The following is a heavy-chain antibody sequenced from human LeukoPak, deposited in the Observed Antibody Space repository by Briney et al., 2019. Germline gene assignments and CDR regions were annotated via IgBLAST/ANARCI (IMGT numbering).Heavy chain of an antibody. V-gene: IGHV4-39*01. CDR3: ARHRDYYGSGSYYIRRVGFDY. CDR2: IYYSGST. D-gene: IGHD3-10*01. CDR1: GGSISSSSYY. J-gene: IGHJ4*02. Sequence: SETLSLTCTVSGGSISSSSYYWGWIRQPPGKGLEWIGSIYYSGSTYYHPSLKSRVTISVDTSKNQFSLKLSSVTAADTAVYYCARHRDYYGSGSYYIRRVGFDYWGQGTLVTVSS.